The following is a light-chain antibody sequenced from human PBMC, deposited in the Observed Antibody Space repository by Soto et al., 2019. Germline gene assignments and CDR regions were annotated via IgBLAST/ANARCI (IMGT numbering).Light chain of an antibody. Sequence: EIVMTQSPATLSMSPGERVTLSCRASQSVSSNLAWYQHKAGQAPRLLIHGASTRAAGIPARFSGSGSGTEFTLTISSLQSEDSAVYYCQHYNNWPPWTFGQGTKVEIK. J-gene: IGKJ1*01. CDR3: QHYNNWPPWT. CDR1: QSVSSN. V-gene: IGKV3-15*01. CDR2: GAS.